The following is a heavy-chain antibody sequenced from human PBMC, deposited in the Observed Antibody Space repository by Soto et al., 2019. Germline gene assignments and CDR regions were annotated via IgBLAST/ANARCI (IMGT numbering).Heavy chain of an antibody. J-gene: IGHJ4*02. CDR2: IIAGNGNT. Sequence: VASVKVSFKASGYTFTNYAMHWVRQAPGQRLEWMGWIIAGNGNTKYSQKFQGRVTITRDTSASTAYMELRSLRSADTAVYYCAREGYCSSTSCFDYWGQGTLVTVSS. D-gene: IGHD2-2*01. CDR3: AREGYCSSTSCFDY. CDR1: GYTFTNYA. V-gene: IGHV1-3*01.